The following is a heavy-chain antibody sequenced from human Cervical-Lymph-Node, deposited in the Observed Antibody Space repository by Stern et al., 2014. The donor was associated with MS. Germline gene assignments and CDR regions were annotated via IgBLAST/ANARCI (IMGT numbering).Heavy chain of an antibody. V-gene: IGHV3-9*01. D-gene: IGHD3-3*02. CDR1: GFRFDKYA. CDR2: ISWNSGTL. Sequence: VQLVQSGGGLVQPGRSLRLSCAGSGFRFDKYAMHWVRQVPGKGLEWVSGISWNSGTLGYADSVMGRFTISRDNAKNSLYLQMNTLRPEDTALYYCAKTLNIFGVVTQDFYYAMDVWGQGTAVTVS. J-gene: IGHJ6*02. CDR3: AKTLNIFGVVTQDFYYAMDV.